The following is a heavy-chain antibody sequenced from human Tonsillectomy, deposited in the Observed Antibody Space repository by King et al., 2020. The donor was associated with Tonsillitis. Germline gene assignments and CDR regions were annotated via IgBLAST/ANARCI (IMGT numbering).Heavy chain of an antibody. CDR2: ISSSRSTI. D-gene: IGHD6-19*01. J-gene: IGHJ3*02. Sequence: VQLVESGGGLVQPGGSLRLSCAASGFTFSSYSMNWVRQAPGEGLEWVSYISSSRSTIYYADSVKGRFAISRDNAKNSLYLQINSLRAEDTAVYYCARGLAFDIWGQGTMVTVSS. CDR3: ARGLAFDI. V-gene: IGHV3-48*01. CDR1: GFTFSSYS.